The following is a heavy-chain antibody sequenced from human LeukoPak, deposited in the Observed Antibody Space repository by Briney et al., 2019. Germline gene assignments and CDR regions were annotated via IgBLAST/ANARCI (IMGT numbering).Heavy chain of an antibody. D-gene: IGHD5-24*01. CDR1: GGSISSYY. CDR3: ARDRSRDGYNFAFDY. Sequence: SETLSLTCTVSGGSISSYYWSWIRQPSGKGLEWIGYVYYTGSTNYNPSLKSRVTISVDTSKNQFSLKLSSVTAADTAVYYCARDRSRDGYNFAFDYWGQGTLVTVSS. J-gene: IGHJ4*02. V-gene: IGHV4-59*01. CDR2: VYYTGST.